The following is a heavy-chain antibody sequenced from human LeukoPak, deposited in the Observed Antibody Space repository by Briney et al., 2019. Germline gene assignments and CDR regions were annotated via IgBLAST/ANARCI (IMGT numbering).Heavy chain of an antibody. CDR1: GYTFTGYY. CDR2: INPNSGGT. CDR3: ARGDYDSSGFDY. V-gene: IGHV1-2*02. Sequence: ASVKVSCKASGYTFTGYYMHWVRQAPGQGLEWMGWINPNSGGTNYAQKFQGRVTMTRDTSISTAYMELSRPRSDDTAVYYCARGDYDSSGFDYWGQGTLVTVSS. D-gene: IGHD3-22*01. J-gene: IGHJ4*02.